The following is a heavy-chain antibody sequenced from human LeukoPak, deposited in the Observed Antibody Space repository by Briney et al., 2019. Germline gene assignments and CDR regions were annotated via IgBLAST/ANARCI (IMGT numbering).Heavy chain of an antibody. Sequence: PSETLSLTRTVSGGSISSYYWSWIRQPPGKGLEWIGYIYYSGSTNYNPSLKSRVTISVDTSKNQFSLKLSSVTAADTAVYYCARATPRQLPGIWGQGTLVTVSS. D-gene: IGHD2-2*01. CDR1: GGSISSYY. CDR3: ARATPRQLPGI. J-gene: IGHJ4*02. CDR2: IYYSGST. V-gene: IGHV4-59*12.